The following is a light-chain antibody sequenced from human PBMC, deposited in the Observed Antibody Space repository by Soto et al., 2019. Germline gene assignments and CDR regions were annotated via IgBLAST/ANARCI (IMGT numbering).Light chain of an antibody. V-gene: IGKV1-5*03. J-gene: IGKJ4*01. CDR2: KAS. CDR1: QSISSW. CDR3: QQYDSFSLT. Sequence: IQMTQSPSTLSASVGARVTITCRASQSISSWLAWYQQKPGKAPKLLIYKASSLESGVPSRFSVSGSGTQFTLTISSLQPDDFATYYCQQYDSFSLTFGGGTKVEIK.